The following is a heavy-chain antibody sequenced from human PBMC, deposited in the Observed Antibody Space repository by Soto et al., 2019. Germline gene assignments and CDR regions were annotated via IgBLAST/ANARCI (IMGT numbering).Heavy chain of an antibody. CDR2: TSPEGSNK. CDR1: GFTFSSYG. V-gene: IGHV3-30*18. Sequence: QVQLVASGGGVVQPGRSLRLSCAASGFTFSSYGMHWVRQAPGKGLEWVAVTSPEGSNKYYADSVKGRFTISRDNSKNTVYLQVNSLRPEDTAVYYCAKSFFLFPLEERDFYGVDVWGQGTTVTVSS. CDR3: AKSFFLFPLEERDFYGVDV. J-gene: IGHJ6*02. D-gene: IGHD1-1*01.